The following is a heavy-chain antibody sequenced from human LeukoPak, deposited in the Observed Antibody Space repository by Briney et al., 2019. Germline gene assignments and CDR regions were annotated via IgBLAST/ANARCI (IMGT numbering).Heavy chain of an antibody. Sequence: GGSLRLSCAASGFTFSSYAMSWVRQAPRRGLEWVSVISGSGGSSYYADSVKGRFTISRDNSKNTLYLQMNSLRAEDTAIYYCAKGSAHYWSGYQYDYYYYMDVWGKGTTVTVSS. D-gene: IGHD3-3*02. V-gene: IGHV3-23*01. J-gene: IGHJ6*03. CDR3: AKGSAHYWSGYQYDYYYYMDV. CDR2: ISGSGGSS. CDR1: GFTFSSYA.